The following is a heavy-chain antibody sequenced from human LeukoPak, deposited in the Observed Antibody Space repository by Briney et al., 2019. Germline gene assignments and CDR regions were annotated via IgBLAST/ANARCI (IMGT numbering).Heavy chain of an antibody. J-gene: IGHJ4*02. CDR2: IYYSGST. CDR1: GASLSSSTYY. CDR3: ARHAGGISATGTRPFDY. V-gene: IGHV4-39*01. Sequence: PSETLSLTCTVSGASLSSSTYYWGWIRQPPGKGLEWIGSIYYSGSTYYNPSLKSRVTMSVDTSKNQFPLKLSSVTAADTAVYYCARHAGGISATGTRPFDYWGQGTLVTVSS. D-gene: IGHD6-13*01.